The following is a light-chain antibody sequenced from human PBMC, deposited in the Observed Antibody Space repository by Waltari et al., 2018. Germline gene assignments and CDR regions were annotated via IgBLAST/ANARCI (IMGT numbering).Light chain of an antibody. V-gene: IGLV4-69*01. CDR2: VNSDGSH. CDR3: QTGGHGTWV. Sequence: QLVLTQSPSASASLGASVKLTCPLSSGHSSNIIAWHQQQPEKGPRYLMKVNSDGSHSKGDGIPVRFSGASSGPERYLTVSSVQSEDEADYYCQTGGHGTWVFGGGTKLTVL. CDR1: SGHSSNI. J-gene: IGLJ3*02.